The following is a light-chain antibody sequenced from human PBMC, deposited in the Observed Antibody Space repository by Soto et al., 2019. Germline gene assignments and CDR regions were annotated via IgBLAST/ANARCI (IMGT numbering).Light chain of an antibody. J-gene: IGKJ4*01. V-gene: IGKV3-15*01. Sequence: VMSQSPATLSVAPGERVTFSCRASQGVSRKLAWYQHKPGQAPRLLISGASTGATGIPARFSGSGSGTEFTITISSLQSEDCAIYYCQQYHTWPITFGGGTKVDIK. CDR2: GAS. CDR1: QGVSRK. CDR3: QQYHTWPIT.